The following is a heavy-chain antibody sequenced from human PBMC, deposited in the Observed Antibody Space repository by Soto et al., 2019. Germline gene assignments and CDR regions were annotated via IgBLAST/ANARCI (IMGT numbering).Heavy chain of an antibody. V-gene: IGHV1-24*01. CDR2: FDPEDGET. D-gene: IGHD3-9*01. J-gene: IGHJ6*03. Sequence: SVKVSCKVSGYTLTELSMHWVRQAPGKGLEWMGGFDPEDGETIYAQKFQGRVTMTEDTSTDTAYMELSSLRSEDTAVYYCATGPEGAYDILTGGYMDVWGKGTTVTSP. CDR3: ATGPEGAYDILTGGYMDV. CDR1: GYTLTELS.